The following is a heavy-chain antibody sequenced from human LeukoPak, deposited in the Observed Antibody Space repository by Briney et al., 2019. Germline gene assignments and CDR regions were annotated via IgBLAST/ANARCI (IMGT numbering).Heavy chain of an antibody. CDR3: AREPPIAAAGWFDP. J-gene: IGHJ5*02. Sequence: GRSLRLSCAASGFTLSSYAMTWVRQAPGRGLEWVSSVDGGGGGTYYADSVKGRFTISRDNSKNTLYLQMNSLRAEDTAVYYCAREPPIAAAGWFDPWGQGTLVIVSS. CDR2: VDGGGGGT. D-gene: IGHD6-13*01. V-gene: IGHV3-23*01. CDR1: GFTLSSYA.